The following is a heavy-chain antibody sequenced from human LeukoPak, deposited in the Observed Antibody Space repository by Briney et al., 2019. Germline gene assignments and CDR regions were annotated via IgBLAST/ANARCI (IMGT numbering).Heavy chain of an antibody. V-gene: IGHV5-51*01. D-gene: IGHD3-10*01. Sequence: GESLKISCKGSGYSFTSYWIGWVRQMPGKGLEWMGIIYPGDSDTRYSPSFQGQVTISADKYISTAYLQWSSLKASDTAMYYCARQSSSYGSGSSAWGQGTLVTVSS. CDR3: ARQSSSYGSGSSA. CDR2: IYPGDSDT. CDR1: GYSFTSYW. J-gene: IGHJ5*02.